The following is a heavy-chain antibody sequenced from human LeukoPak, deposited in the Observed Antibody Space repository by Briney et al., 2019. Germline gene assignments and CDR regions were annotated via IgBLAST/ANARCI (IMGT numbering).Heavy chain of an antibody. D-gene: IGHD1-26*01. V-gene: IGHV3-30*04. CDR2: ISYDGSNK. CDR3: AKDLYRYSGSSYFDY. Sequence: GGSLRLSCAASGFTFSCCAIHWVRQAPGRGLEWVAVISYDGSNKYYADSVKGRFTISRDNSKNTLYLQMNSLRAEDTAVYYCAKDLYRYSGSSYFDYWGQGTLVTVSS. J-gene: IGHJ4*02. CDR1: GFTFSCCA.